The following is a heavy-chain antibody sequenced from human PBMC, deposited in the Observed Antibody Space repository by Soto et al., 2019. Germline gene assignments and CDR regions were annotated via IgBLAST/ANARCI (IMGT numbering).Heavy chain of an antibody. CDR3: ARPIAGAGLTFDY. CDR1: GGTFSSYA. J-gene: IGHJ4*02. CDR2: IIPIFGTA. D-gene: IGHD6-13*01. Sequence: GASVKVSCKASGGTFSSYAISWVRQAPGQGLEWMGGIIPIFGTANYAQKFQGRVTITADESTSTAYMELNSLKTEDTAVYYCARPIAGAGLTFDYWGQGTLVTVSS. V-gene: IGHV1-69*13.